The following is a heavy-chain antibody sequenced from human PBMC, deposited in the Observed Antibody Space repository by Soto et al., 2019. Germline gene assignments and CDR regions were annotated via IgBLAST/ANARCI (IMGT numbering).Heavy chain of an antibody. D-gene: IGHD2-2*01. CDR3: ASRPIVVVPAATKYYFDY. V-gene: IGHV4-34*01. CDR2: INHSGST. Sequence: KPSETLSLTCAVYGGSFSGYYWSWIRQPPGKGLEWIGEINHSGSTNYNPSLKSRVTISVDTSKNQFSLKLSSVTAADTAVYYCASRPIVVVPAATKYYFDYWGQGTLVTISS. J-gene: IGHJ4*02. CDR1: GGSFSGYY.